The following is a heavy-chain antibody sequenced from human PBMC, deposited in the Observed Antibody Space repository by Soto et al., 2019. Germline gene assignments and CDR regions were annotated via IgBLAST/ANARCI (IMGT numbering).Heavy chain of an antibody. J-gene: IGHJ6*02. D-gene: IGHD6-19*01. V-gene: IGHV4-31*03. CDR2: MYHSGST. CDR3: ARDFTDSSGPTLGMDV. Sequence: QVQLQESGPGLVKPSQTLSLTCTVSGGSISSGGYYWSWIRQHPGKGLEWIGYMYHSGSTYYNPSLKSRVTRSVDTSKKQFSLKLSSVTAADTAVYYCARDFTDSSGPTLGMDVWGQGTTVTVSS. CDR1: GGSISSGGYY.